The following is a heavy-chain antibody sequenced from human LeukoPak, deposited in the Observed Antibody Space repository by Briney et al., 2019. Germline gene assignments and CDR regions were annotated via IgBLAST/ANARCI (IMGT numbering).Heavy chain of an antibody. CDR2: ISAYNGNT. Sequence: ASVKLCCKASGYTFTSYGISLVRQAPGQGIEWMGWISAYNGNTNYAQKLQGRVTMTTDTSTSTAYMELRRLRSDDTAVYYCARVESSERSSYFDYWGQGSLVTISS. J-gene: IGHJ4*02. CDR3: ARVESSERSSYFDY. V-gene: IGHV1-18*01. CDR1: GYTFTSYG. D-gene: IGHD5-24*01.